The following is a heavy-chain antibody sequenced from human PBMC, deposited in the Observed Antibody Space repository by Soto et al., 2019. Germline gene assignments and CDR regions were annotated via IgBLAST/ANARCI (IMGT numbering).Heavy chain of an antibody. CDR2: ISSSGSTI. CDR1: GFTFSDYY. J-gene: IGHJ4*02. Sequence: GGSLRLSCAASGFTFSDYYMSWIRQAPGKGLEWVSYISSSGSTIYYADSVKGRFTISVDTSKNQFSLKLSSVTAADTAVYYCARLVLGELDYWGQGTLVTVSS. V-gene: IGHV3-11*04. D-gene: IGHD3-3*02. CDR3: ARLVLGELDY.